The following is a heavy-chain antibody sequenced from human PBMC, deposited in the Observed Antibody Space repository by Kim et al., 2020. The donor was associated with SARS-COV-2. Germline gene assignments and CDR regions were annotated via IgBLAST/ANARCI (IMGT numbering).Heavy chain of an antibody. J-gene: IGHJ6*02. Sequence: YNPSLKSRVTISVDTSKNQFSLKLSSVTAADTAVYYCARDRGLYYYGMDVWGQGTTVTVSS. CDR3: ARDRGLYYYGMDV. D-gene: IGHD2-15*01. V-gene: IGHV4-31*02.